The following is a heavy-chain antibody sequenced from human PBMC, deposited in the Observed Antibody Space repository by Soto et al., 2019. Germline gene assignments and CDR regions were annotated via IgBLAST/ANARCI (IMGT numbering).Heavy chain of an antibody. V-gene: IGHV3-23*01. CDR1: GFTFSSHA. CDR2: ISAGGDGA. Sequence: EVQLLESGGGLVQPGGALRLSCAASGFTFSSHAMSWVRQAPGKGLEWVSSISAGGDGAYYADSVKGRFTISRANSNNTLYLQMYSLRTEDTAVYYCARDLWWYLHWGQGTLVTVSS. D-gene: IGHD2-15*01. CDR3: ARDLWWYLH. J-gene: IGHJ4*02.